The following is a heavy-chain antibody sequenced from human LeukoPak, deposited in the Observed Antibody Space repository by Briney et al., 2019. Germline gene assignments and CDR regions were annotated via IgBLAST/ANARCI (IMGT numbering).Heavy chain of an antibody. CDR2: ISGSGGTT. J-gene: IGHJ4*02. CDR3: AITPNSGNYYASFDY. Sequence: PGGSLRLSCAASGFTFSSYAMSWVRQAPGKGLEWVSTISGSGGTTYYADAVKGRFTISRDNSKNTLHLQMNSLRAEDTAKIYCAITPNSGNYYASFDYWGQGTLVTVSS. CDR1: GFTFSSYA. V-gene: IGHV3-23*01. D-gene: IGHD1-26*01.